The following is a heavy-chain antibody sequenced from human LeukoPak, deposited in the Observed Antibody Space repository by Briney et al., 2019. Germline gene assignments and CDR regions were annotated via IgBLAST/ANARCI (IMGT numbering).Heavy chain of an antibody. Sequence: VKASYKASGGTFSSYTISWVRPAPGQGHEWMGRIIPILGIENDPQKLEGRVTISEEKSTRVAYVESSSMRSEDTAVYYCARLVEAKVDPCGQGTLVTVSS. J-gene: IGHJ5*02. D-gene: IGHD1-26*01. V-gene: IGHV1-69*02. CDR3: ARLVEAKVDP. CDR1: GGTFSSYT. CDR2: IIPILGIE.